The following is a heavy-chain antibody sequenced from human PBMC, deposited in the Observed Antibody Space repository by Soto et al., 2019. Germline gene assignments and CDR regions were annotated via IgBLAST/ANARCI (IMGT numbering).Heavy chain of an antibody. V-gene: IGHV1-2*02. Sequence: GASVKVSCKASGYTFTDYYLHWVRQAPGQGLEWMGWVKPYSDGTKYAQRFQGRVTMTKDTSINTAYMALSRLRSDDTAIYYCARGPKDYYDSTEELDYWGQGTLVTVS. CDR3: ARGPKDYYDSTEELDY. J-gene: IGHJ4*02. D-gene: IGHD3-22*01. CDR1: GYTFTDYY. CDR2: VKPYSDGT.